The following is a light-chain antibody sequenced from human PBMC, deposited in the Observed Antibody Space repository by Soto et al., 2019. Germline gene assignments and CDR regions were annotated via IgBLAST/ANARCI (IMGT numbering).Light chain of an antibody. Sequence: QSALTQPASVSGSPGQSITISCTGTINDIGSYHYVAWYQHHPGKAPKLIIYEVTHRPSGVSNRFSGSKSSNTASLTISGLQAEDEADYYCSSYTTTSTTFGGGTKLTVL. V-gene: IGLV2-14*01. CDR2: EVT. CDR1: INDIGSYHY. CDR3: SSYTTTSTT. J-gene: IGLJ3*02.